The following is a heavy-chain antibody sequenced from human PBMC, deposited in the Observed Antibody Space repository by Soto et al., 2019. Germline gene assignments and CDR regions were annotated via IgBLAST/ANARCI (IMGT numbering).Heavy chain of an antibody. Sequence: GGSLRLSCSASGFIVSSYWMSWLRQAPGKGLEWVASMNEYGSERYYVDYVKGRFTISRDNAKNSLYLQMNSLRAEDTAVYYCARATGADKEDYWGQGTLVTVAS. CDR2: MNEYGSER. V-gene: IGHV3-7*04. J-gene: IGHJ4*02. CDR3: ARATGADKEDY. CDR1: GFIVSSYW. D-gene: IGHD3-10*01.